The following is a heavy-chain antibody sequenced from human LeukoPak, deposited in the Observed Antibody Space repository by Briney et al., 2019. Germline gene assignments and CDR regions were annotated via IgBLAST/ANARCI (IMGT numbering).Heavy chain of an antibody. D-gene: IGHD1-7*01. CDR2: ISGGSSYI. Sequence: GGSLRLSCAASGFTFDSYAMNWVRQAPGKGLEWVSYISGGSSYIYYADSVKGRFTISRDNAKNTLYLQMSSLRAEDTAVYYCARVTSVTGTIFDSWGQGTLVTVSS. V-gene: IGHV3-21*01. J-gene: IGHJ4*02. CDR1: GFTFDSYA. CDR3: ARVTSVTGTIFDS.